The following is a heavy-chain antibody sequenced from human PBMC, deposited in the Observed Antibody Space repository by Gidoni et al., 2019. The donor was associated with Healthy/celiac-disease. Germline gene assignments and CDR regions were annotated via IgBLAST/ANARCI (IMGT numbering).Heavy chain of an antibody. Sequence: QVQLVQSGAAVKKPGASVKVSCKASGYTFTSYAMHWVRQAPGQRLEWMGWINAGNGNTKYSQKFQGRVTITRDTSASTAYMELSSLRSEDTAVYYCARDKDEQGYCSGGSCYNYFDYWGQGTLVTVSS. CDR3: ARDKDEQGYCSGGSCYNYFDY. CDR2: INAGNGNT. J-gene: IGHJ4*02. CDR1: GYTFTSYA. D-gene: IGHD2-15*01. V-gene: IGHV1-3*01.